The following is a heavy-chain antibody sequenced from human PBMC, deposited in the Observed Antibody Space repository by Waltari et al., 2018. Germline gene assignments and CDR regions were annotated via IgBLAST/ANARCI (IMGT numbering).Heavy chain of an antibody. J-gene: IGHJ5*02. D-gene: IGHD1-26*01. V-gene: IGHV4-38-2*01. CDR3: ARLQEEVGWFDP. CDR1: GYSISSGYS. Sequence: QVQLQESGPGLVKPSETLSLTCAVSGYSISSGYSWGWIRQPPGKGLEWIGSIYHSGSTYYNPSLKSRVTISVDTSKNQFSLKLSSVTAADTAVYYCARLQEEVGWFDPWGQGTLVTVSS. CDR2: IYHSGST.